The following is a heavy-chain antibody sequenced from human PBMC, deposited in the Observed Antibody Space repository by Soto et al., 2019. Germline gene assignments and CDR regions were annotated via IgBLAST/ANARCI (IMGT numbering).Heavy chain of an antibody. Sequence: GGSLRLSCAASGFTFSSYGMHWVRQAPGKGLEWVAVIWYDGSNKYYADSVKGRFTISRDNSKNTLYLQMNSLRAEDTAVYYCARDATVYEWLVLGYWGQGTLVTVSS. CDR3: ARDATVYEWLVLGY. CDR1: GFTFSSYG. CDR2: IWYDGSNK. D-gene: IGHD6-19*01. J-gene: IGHJ4*02. V-gene: IGHV3-33*01.